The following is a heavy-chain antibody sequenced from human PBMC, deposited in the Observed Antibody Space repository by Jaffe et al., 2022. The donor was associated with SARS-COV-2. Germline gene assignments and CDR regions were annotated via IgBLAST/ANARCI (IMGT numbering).Heavy chain of an antibody. Sequence: QVQLQESGPGLVKPSQTLSLTCTVSGGSISSGSYYWTWIRQSAGKGLEWIGRIYIGGYTKYNPSLRSRVTISVDTSKSQFSLRLSSVTAADTAVYYCARDAAHYYGMDVWGQGTTVTVSS. CDR1: GGSISSGSYY. J-gene: IGHJ6*02. V-gene: IGHV4-61*02. CDR2: IYIGGYT. CDR3: ARDAAHYYGMDV.